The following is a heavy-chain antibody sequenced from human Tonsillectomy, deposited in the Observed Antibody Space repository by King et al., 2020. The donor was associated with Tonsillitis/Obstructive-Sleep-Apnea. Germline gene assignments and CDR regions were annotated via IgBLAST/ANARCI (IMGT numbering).Heavy chain of an antibody. CDR1: GFTFSSYW. D-gene: IGHD1-26*01. V-gene: IGHV3-74*01. Sequence: VQLVESGGGLVQPGGSLRLSCAASGFTFSSYWMHWVRHAPGKGLVWVSRINSDGSSTSYADSVKGRFTISRDNAKNTLYLQMNSLRAEDTTVYYCARSRSYGQRRATNWFDPWGQGTLVTVSS. J-gene: IGHJ5*02. CDR3: ARSRSYGQRRATNWFDP. CDR2: INSDGSST.